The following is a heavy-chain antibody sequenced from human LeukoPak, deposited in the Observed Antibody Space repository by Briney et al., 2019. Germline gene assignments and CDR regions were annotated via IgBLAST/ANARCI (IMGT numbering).Heavy chain of an antibody. Sequence: GGSLRLSCAASGFTFSSYSMNWVRQPPGKGLEWVSSISSSSSYIYYADSVKGRFTISRDNAKNSLYLQMNSLRAEDTAVYYCASDLFLQYYFDYWGQGTLVTVSS. J-gene: IGHJ4*02. CDR2: ISSSSSYI. V-gene: IGHV3-21*01. D-gene: IGHD2-21*01. CDR1: GFTFSSYS. CDR3: ASDLFLQYYFDY.